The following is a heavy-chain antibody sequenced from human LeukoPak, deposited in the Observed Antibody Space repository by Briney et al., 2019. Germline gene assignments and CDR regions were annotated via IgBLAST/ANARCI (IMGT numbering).Heavy chain of an antibody. CDR2: FSGGVDTT. CDR3: AKATLRTCSGARCYDFDN. J-gene: IGHJ4*02. Sequence: GGSLRLSCAASGFTFTSYAMSWVRQTPGKGLEWVSTFSGGVDTTYYADSVKGRFTISRDNSKNTLDLEMNSLRAEDTAVYYCAKATLRTCSGARCYDFDNWSKGTLVTVSS. CDR1: GFTFTSYA. V-gene: IGHV3-23*01. D-gene: IGHD2-15*01.